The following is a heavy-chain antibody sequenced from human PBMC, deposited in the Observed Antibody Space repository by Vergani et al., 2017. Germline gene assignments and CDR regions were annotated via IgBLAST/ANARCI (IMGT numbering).Heavy chain of an antibody. CDR3: ARRRGRRFGAGDAFDI. J-gene: IGHJ3*02. CDR2: ISSNAGTI. CDR1: GFTFSDNY. V-gene: IGHV3-11*04. D-gene: IGHD3-10*01. Sequence: QVQLVESGGGLVKPGGSLRLSCAASGFTFSDNYMNWIRQAPGKGLEWVSYISSNAGTIYYTDSVKGRFTISRDNAKNSLYLQMNSLRGEDTAVYYCARRRGRRFGAGDAFDIWGQGTMVTVSS.